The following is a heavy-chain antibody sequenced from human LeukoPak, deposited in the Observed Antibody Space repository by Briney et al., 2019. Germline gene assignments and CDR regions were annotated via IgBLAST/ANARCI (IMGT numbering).Heavy chain of an antibody. CDR3: ARDLTSGDY. CDR1: GYTFTIYG. CDR2: ISAYSGDT. V-gene: IGHV1-18*01. J-gene: IGHJ4*02. D-gene: IGHD3-16*01. Sequence: ASVTVSCKASGYTFTIYGISWVRQAPGQGLEYMGWISAYSGDTNYAQKYQDRVTITRDTSTSTVYMEMRSLRSDDTAVYYCARDLTSGDYWGQGTLVTVSS.